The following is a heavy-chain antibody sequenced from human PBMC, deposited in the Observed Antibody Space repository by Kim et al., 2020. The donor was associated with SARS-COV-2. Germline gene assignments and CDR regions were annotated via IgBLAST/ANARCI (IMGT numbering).Heavy chain of an antibody. V-gene: IGHV1-18*01. J-gene: IGHJ6*02. D-gene: IGHD3-16*01. CDR2: ISAYNGNT. Sequence: ASVKVSCKASGYTFTSYGISWVRQAPGQGLEWMGWISAYNGNTNYAQKLQGRVTMTTDTSTSTAYMELRSLRSDGTAVYYCASAVGGRPNYYYYYGMDVWGQGTTVTVSS. CDR3: ASAVGGRPNYYYYYGMDV. CDR1: GYTFTSYG.